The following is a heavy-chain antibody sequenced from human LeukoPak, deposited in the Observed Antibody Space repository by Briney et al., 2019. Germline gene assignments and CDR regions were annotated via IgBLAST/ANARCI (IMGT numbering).Heavy chain of an antibody. CDR3: ARGGRPDY. CDR1: GFIFNSYW. D-gene: IGHD3-10*01. CDR2: IKEDGREK. J-gene: IGHJ4*02. V-gene: IGHV3-7*01. Sequence: PGGSLRLSCAASGFIFNSYWMSWVRQAPGKGLECVANIKEDGREKYYVDSVKGRFTISRDNAKNSLYLQMSSLRAEDTAVYYCARGGRPDYWGQGTLVTVSS.